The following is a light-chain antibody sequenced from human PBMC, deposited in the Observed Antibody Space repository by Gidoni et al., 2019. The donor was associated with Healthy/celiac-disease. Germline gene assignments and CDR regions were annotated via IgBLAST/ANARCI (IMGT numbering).Light chain of an antibody. CDR2: AAS. CDR1: QSISTY. J-gene: IGKJ2*01. CDR3: QQSYSTPYT. V-gene: IGKV1-39*01. Sequence: IQITPSPSSLSASVGDRVTITCRASQSISTYLNWYQQKPGKVPKLLIYAASTLQSGVPSRFSGSGSGTDFTLTIISLQPEDFATYYCQQSYSTPYTFGQGTKVEIK.